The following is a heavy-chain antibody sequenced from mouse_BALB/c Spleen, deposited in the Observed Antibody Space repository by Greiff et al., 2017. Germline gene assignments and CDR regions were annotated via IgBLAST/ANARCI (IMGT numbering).Heavy chain of an antibody. CDR2: IWAGGST. CDR3: ARDGIYYGSSYDYAMDY. CDR1: GFSLTSYG. D-gene: IGHD1-1*01. J-gene: IGHJ4*01. V-gene: IGHV2-9*02. Sequence: VQLVESGPGLVAPSQSLSITCTVSGFSLTSYGVHWVRQPPGKGLEWLGVIWAGGSTNYNSALMSRLSISKDNSKSQVFLKMNSLQTDDTAMYYCARDGIYYGSSYDYAMDYWGQGTSVTVSS.